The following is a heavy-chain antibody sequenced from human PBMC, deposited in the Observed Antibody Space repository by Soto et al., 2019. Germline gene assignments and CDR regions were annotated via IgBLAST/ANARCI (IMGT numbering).Heavy chain of an antibody. CDR3: AKGGYNYGFLFDC. J-gene: IGHJ4*02. CDR1: GFTFSTYA. CDR2: IDNSGGIT. D-gene: IGHD5-18*01. Sequence: GGSQRLSSAASGFTFSTYAMSWVRKTPGKGLEWVSTIDNSGGITYYADSVKGRFTISRDNSKNTLYLQMNSLRAEDTAVYYCAKGGYNYGFLFDCWGQGTLVTVSS. V-gene: IGHV3-23*05.